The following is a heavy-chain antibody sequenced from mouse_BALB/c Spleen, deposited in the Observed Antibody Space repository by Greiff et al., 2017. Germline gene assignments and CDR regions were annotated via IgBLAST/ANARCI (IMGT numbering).Heavy chain of an antibody. V-gene: IGHV2-6-6*01. J-gene: IGHJ3*01. Sequence: VQVVESGPGLVAPSQSLSITCTVSGFSLTNSGVHWVRQSPGKGLEWLGVIWGDGSTNYNSAFKSRLSISKDNSQSQVFLKMNSLQTDDTARYYCANLYYDLFAYWGQGTRVTVSA. D-gene: IGHD2-4*01. CDR1: GFSLTNSG. CDR2: IWGDGST. CDR3: ANLYYDLFAY.